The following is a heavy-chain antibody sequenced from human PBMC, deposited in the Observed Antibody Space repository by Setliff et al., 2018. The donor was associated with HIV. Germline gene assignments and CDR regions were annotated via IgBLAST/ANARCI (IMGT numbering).Heavy chain of an antibody. CDR2: IFSNDEK. D-gene: IGHD4-17*01. V-gene: IGHV2-26*01. Sequence: ETLSLTCIVSGGSIGSHYWSWIRQPPGKALEWLAHIFSNDEKSYSTSLKSRLTISKDTSESQVVLTMTNMDPVDTATYYCARITYGDLIPPGYWGQGTLVTVSS. J-gene: IGHJ4*02. CDR1: GGSIGSHYW. CDR3: ARITYGDLIPPGY.